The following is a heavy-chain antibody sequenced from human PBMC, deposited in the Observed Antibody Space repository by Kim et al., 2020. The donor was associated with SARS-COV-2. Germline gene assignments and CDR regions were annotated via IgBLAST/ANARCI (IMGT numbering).Heavy chain of an antibody. CDR2: IGSDEST. V-gene: IGHV3-23*01. D-gene: IGHD1-26*01. Sequence: GGSLRLSCAASGFTFRNNAMNWVRQAPGKGLEWVAGIGSDESTHYADSVRGRFTISRDNSKNTLYLQMNRLSGEDTATYYCAKDLHNYSAMDVWGQGA. J-gene: IGHJ6*02. CDR3: AKDLHNYSAMDV. CDR1: GFTFRNNA.